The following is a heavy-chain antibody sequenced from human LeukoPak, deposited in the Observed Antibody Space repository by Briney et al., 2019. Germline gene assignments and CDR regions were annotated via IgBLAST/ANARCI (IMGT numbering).Heavy chain of an antibody. Sequence: PGGSLRLSCAVSGMTFKNYWMSWFRQTPGQGLEWVATINQDESEKYYLDSVKGRFTISRDNAKHSLYLQMDSLRVDDTPLYYCAKTRVSVGGIYHPFDYWGQGTQVTVSS. CDR3: AKTRVSVGGIYHPFDY. D-gene: IGHD2-21*01. CDR2: INQDESEK. J-gene: IGHJ4*02. CDR1: GMTFKNYW. V-gene: IGHV3-7*01.